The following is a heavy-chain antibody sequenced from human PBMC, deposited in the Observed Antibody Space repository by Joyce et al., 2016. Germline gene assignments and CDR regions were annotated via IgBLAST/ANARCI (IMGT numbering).Heavy chain of an antibody. CDR2: ISYDGIYK. Sequence: QVQLVESGGGVVQPGRSLRLSCAASGLTLSNYGVHWVSQAPGKGLGWVAVISYDGIYKYYADAVKGRFTISRDNSKNTVFLEMNSLRTEDTAVYYCAKILTATYSSGWFLDYWGQGTLVTVSS. CDR3: AKILTATYSSGWFLDY. D-gene: IGHD6-25*01. V-gene: IGHV3-30*18. CDR1: GLTLSNYG. J-gene: IGHJ4*02.